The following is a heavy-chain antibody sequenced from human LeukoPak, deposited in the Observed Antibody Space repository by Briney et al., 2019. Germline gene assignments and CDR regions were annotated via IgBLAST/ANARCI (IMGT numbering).Heavy chain of an antibody. J-gene: IGHJ4*02. D-gene: IGHD6-13*01. CDR3: ARGVPIAADGTSFDY. Sequence: ASVKVSCKASGYTFTSYGISWVRQAPGQGLEWMGWISAYNGNTNYAQKLQGRVTMTTDTSTSTAYMELRSLRSDDTAVYYCARGVPIAADGTSFDYWGQGTLVTVSS. V-gene: IGHV1-18*01. CDR1: GYTFTSYG. CDR2: ISAYNGNT.